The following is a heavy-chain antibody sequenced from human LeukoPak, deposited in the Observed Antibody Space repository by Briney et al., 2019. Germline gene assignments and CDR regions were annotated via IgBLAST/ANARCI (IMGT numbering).Heavy chain of an antibody. CDR3: ARVRDGTAFDI. CDR1: GNSISDYY. Sequence: SETLSLTCTASGNSISDYYWSWIRQPAGKGLEWIGRLYISGSTNYNPSLKSRVTMSVDMSKNQFSLKVNSVTAADTAMYYCARVRDGTAFDIWGQGTMVTVSS. V-gene: IGHV4-4*07. CDR2: LYISGST. D-gene: IGHD1-26*01. J-gene: IGHJ3*02.